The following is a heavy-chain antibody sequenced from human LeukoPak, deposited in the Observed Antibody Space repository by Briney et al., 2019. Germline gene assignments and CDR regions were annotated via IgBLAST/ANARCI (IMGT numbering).Heavy chain of an antibody. D-gene: IGHD5-18*01. CDR1: GGSFSGYY. J-gene: IGHJ4*02. CDR3: ARVRGYSYGPLGY. V-gene: IGHV4-34*01. Sequence: SETLSLTCAVYGGSFSGYYWSWIRQPPGKGLEWIGEINHSGSTNYNPSLKSRVTISVDTSKNQFSLRLSSVTAADTAVYYCARVRGYSYGPLGYWGQGTLVTVSS. CDR2: INHSGST.